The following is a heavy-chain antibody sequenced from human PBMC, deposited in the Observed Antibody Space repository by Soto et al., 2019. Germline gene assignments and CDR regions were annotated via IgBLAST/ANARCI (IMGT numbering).Heavy chain of an antibody. D-gene: IGHD2-2*01. V-gene: IGHV5-51*01. J-gene: IGHJ4*01. CDR3: SRHLVGSTRGNFDY. CDR1: GYSFTSYW. CDR2: IYPYDSDT. Sequence: GESLKISCKTSGYSFTSYWLGWVRQMPGTGMEWMGNIYPYDSDTKYSPYVQGQVTIAADTSITTADLQWSGLRASDTAIYFCSRHLVGSTRGNFDYWGQGTLVTVSS.